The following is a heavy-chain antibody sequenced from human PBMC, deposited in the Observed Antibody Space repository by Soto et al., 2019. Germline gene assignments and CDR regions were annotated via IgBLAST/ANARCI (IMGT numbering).Heavy chain of an antibody. V-gene: IGHV3-33*01. J-gene: IGHJ6*02. Sequence: GGSLRLSCAASGFTFSSYGMRWVRQAPGKGLEWVAVIWYDGSNKYYADSVKGRFTISRDNSKNTLYLQMNSLRAEDTAVYYCARCLGTVVNYYYYGMDVWGQGTTVTVSS. CDR1: GFTFSSYG. CDR2: IWYDGSNK. D-gene: IGHD2-15*01. CDR3: ARCLGTVVNYYYYGMDV.